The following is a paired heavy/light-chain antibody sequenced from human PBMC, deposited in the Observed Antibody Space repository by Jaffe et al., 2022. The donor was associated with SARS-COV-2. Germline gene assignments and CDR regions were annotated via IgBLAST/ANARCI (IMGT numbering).Heavy chain of an antibody. V-gene: IGHV1-18*01. Sequence: QVQLVQSGTEVKRPGASVKVSCKASGYNFVTHTYGISWVRQAPGQGLEWMGWISAKNGDTNYAQKVQGRVTMTTDTSTATAYMELRSLTPDDTAVYFCARVDILTGSHNTPGKYYYYFMDVWGEGTSVTVSS. CDR2: ISAKNGDT. CDR3: ARVDILTGSHNTPGKYYYYFMDV. D-gene: IGHD3-9*01. CDR1: GYNFVTHTYG. J-gene: IGHJ6*03.
Light chain of an antibody. CDR1: NSNIAVNT. Sequence: QSVLTQPPSASESPGQRVTIFCSGSNSNIAVNTVNWYQQLPGTAPRLLIYSNNHRPSGVPDRFSAAKSGTSASLAIRGLQSEDEADYYCATWDDSLNAVVFGGGTRLTVL. CDR2: SNN. V-gene: IGLV1-44*01. J-gene: IGLJ2*01. CDR3: ATWDDSLNAVV.